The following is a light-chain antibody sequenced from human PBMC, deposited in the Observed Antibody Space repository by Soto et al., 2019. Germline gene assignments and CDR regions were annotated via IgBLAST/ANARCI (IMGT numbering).Light chain of an antibody. Sequence: IQMTQAPSTLSASVGDRVTVTCRASQGISSWLAWYQQKPGKAPKLLIYDASSLESGVPSRFSGSGSGTEFTLTISSLQPDDFATYYCQQYNSYSITFGQGTRLEIK. V-gene: IGKV1-5*01. J-gene: IGKJ5*01. CDR1: QGISSW. CDR3: QQYNSYSIT. CDR2: DAS.